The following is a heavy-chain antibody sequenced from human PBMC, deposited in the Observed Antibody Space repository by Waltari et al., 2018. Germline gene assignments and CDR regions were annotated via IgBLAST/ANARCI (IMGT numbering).Heavy chain of an antibody. CDR3: ARGGLAGATPDY. V-gene: IGHV3-74*03. J-gene: IGHJ4*02. Sequence: EVRLVESGGGLVQPGGYLRLSCAASGFTFNNYWIHWVRHAPGKGLVWVAYVNNEGTHTAYVDAVKGRFTASRDNAKNTLYLQMNSLRVEDTAVYYCARGGLAGATPDYWGQGTLVTVSS. CDR1: GFTFNNYW. CDR2: VNNEGTHT. D-gene: IGHD1-26*01.